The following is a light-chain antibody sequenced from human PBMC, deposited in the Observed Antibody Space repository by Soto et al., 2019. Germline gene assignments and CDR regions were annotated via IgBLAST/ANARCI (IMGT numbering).Light chain of an antibody. V-gene: IGKV1-39*01. CDR1: QSISNY. CDR3: QHTSSTPFT. CDR2: AAS. J-gene: IGKJ3*01. Sequence: IQLTQSPSSLSASLGDRVIFTCRASQSISNYLNWYQQKPGKAPKLLIFAASSLQSGVPSRFSGSGSGTDFTLTISSLQPEDFATYYCQHTSSTPFTFGPGTKVDIK.